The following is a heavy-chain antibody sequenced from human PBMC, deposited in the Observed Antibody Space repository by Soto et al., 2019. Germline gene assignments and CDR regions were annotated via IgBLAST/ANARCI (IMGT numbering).Heavy chain of an antibody. V-gene: IGHV3-74*01. CDR3: ARVGYIGFGY. CDR2: IDMVGSDT. D-gene: IGHD5-18*01. J-gene: IGHJ4*02. CDR1: GFTFSNYL. Sequence: PGGSLRLSCAASGFTFSNYLMHWVRQGPGKGLVWVSRIDMVGSDTSDADYVKGRFTISRYNATDTLFLQLHSLRAEDMAVYYCARVGYIGFGYCGEGT.